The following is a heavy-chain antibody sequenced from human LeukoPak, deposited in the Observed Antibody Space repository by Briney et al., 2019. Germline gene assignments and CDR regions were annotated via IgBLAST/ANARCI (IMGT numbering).Heavy chain of an antibody. J-gene: IGHJ3*02. V-gene: IGHV4-61*01. CDR2: IYYSGST. CDR1: SGSIDSGRYY. D-gene: IGHD3-22*01. CDR3: ARMGPARLYYYDSSGSNDAFDI. Sequence: SETLSLTCTVSSGSIDSGRYYWSWIRQPPGKGLEWIGYIYYSGSTNYNPSLKSRVTISVDTSKNQFSLKLSSVTAADTAVYYCARMGPARLYYYDSSGSNDAFDIWGQGTMVTVSS.